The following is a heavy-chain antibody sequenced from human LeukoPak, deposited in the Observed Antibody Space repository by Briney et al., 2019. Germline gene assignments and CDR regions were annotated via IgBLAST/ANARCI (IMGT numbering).Heavy chain of an antibody. CDR3: ARGWYQLPIYYYYYGMDV. V-gene: IGHV3-21*01. CDR1: GFTFSSYS. D-gene: IGHD2-2*01. CDR2: ISSSSSYI. Sequence: GGSLRLSCAASGFTFSSYSMNWVRQAPGKGLEWVSSISSSSSYIYYADSVKGRFTISRDNAKNSLYLQMNSLRAEDTAVYYCARGWYQLPIYYYYYGMDVWGQGTTVTVSS. J-gene: IGHJ6*02.